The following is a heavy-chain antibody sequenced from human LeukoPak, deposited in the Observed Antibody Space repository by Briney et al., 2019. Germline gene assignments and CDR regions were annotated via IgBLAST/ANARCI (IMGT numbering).Heavy chain of an antibody. CDR1: GGTFSSYA. D-gene: IGHD3-10*01. CDR2: ISAYNGNT. V-gene: IGHV1-18*01. Sequence: GASVKVSCKASGGTFSSYAISWVRQAPGQGLEWMGWISAYNGNTNYAQKLQGRVTMTTDTSTSTAYMELRSLRSDDTAVYYCARDAELLWFGELPTNFDYWGQGTLVTVSS. J-gene: IGHJ4*02. CDR3: ARDAELLWFGELPTNFDY.